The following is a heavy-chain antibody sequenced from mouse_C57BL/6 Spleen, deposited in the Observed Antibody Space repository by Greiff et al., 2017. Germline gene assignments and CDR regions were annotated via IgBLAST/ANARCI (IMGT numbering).Heavy chain of an antibody. V-gene: IGHV1-82*01. CDR2: IYPGDGDT. J-gene: IGHJ2*01. CDR1: GYAFSSSW. D-gene: IGHD1-1*01. CDR3: AIITTYYFDY. Sequence: QVQLQQSGPELVKPGASVKISCKASGYAFSSSWMNWVKQRPGKGLEWIGRIYPGDGDTNYNGKFKGKATLTADKSSSTAYMQLSSLTSEDSAVYFCAIITTYYFDYCGQGTTLTVAS.